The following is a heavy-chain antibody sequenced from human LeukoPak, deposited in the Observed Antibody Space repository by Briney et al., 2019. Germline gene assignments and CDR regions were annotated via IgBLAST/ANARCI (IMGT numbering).Heavy chain of an antibody. J-gene: IGHJ5*02. CDR3: ARITYDFWSGYSGPRFDP. Sequence: PGGSLRLSCAASGFTFSSYWMSWVLQAPGKGLEWEANIKQDGSEKYYVDSVKGRFTISRDNAKNSLYLQMNSLRAEDTAVYYCARITYDFWSGYSGPRFDPWGQGTLVTVSS. D-gene: IGHD3-3*01. CDR2: IKQDGSEK. V-gene: IGHV3-7*01. CDR1: GFTFSSYW.